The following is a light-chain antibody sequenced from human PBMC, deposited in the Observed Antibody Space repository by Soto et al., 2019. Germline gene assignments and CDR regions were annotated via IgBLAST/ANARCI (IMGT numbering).Light chain of an antibody. V-gene: IGKV4-1*01. CDR3: QQYHSDPIT. Sequence: DFVMTQSPDSLAVSLGERATINCKSSQSVLSISNNKNYLAWFQQKPGQPPKLLIYWASTRASGVPDRFSGSGSGTDFTLTISSLQAEDVAIYSCQQYHSDPITFGPETRLENK. J-gene: IGKJ5*01. CDR2: WAS. CDR1: QSVLSISNNKNY.